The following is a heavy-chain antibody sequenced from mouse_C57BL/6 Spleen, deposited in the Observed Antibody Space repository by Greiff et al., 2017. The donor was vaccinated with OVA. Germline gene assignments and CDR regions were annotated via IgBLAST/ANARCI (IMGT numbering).Heavy chain of an antibody. J-gene: IGHJ3*01. D-gene: IGHD2-3*01. CDR1: GYTFTDYY. Sequence: QVQLQQSGPELVKPGASVKISCKASGYTFTDYYINWVKQRPGQGLEWIGWIFPGSGSTYYNEKFKGKATLTVDKSSSTAYMLLSSLTSEDSAVYFCAREGIYDGYSAWFAYWGQGTLVTVSA. V-gene: IGHV1-75*01. CDR2: IFPGSGST. CDR3: AREGIYDGYSAWFAY.